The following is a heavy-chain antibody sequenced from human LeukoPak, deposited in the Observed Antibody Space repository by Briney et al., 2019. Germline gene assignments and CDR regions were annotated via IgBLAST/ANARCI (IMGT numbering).Heavy chain of an antibody. V-gene: IGHV3-7*01. CDR1: GFTFSSYW. CDR2: IKQDGSEK. CDR3: ARDTLPAVFGSSDY. J-gene: IGHJ4*02. D-gene: IGHD3-10*01. Sequence: GGSLRLSCAASGFTFSSYWMSWVRQAPGKGLEWVANIKQDGSEKYYVDSVKGRFTISTYNAKNPLYLQMNSLSAEDTAVYYCARDTLPAVFGSSDYWGQGTLVTVSS.